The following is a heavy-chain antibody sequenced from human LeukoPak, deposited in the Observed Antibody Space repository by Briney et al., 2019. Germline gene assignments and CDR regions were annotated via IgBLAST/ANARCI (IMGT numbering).Heavy chain of an antibody. CDR1: GYTFTSYD. D-gene: IGHD2-15*01. CDR3: ARDQGYCSGGSCYSWGY. J-gene: IGHJ4*02. CDR2: MNPNSGHT. V-gene: IGHV1-8*02. Sequence: ASVEVSCKASGYTFTSYDINWVRQATGQGLEWMGWMNPNSGHTGYAQKFQGRVTMTRNTSISTAFMELSSLRSEDTAVYYCARDQGYCSGGSCYSWGYWGQGTLVTVSS.